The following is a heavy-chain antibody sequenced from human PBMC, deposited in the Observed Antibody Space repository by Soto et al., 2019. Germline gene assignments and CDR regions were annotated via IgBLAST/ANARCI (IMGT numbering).Heavy chain of an antibody. Sequence: ASVKVSFKASGYTFNRYGISWVRQAPGQGLEWMGWISAYNGNTNYAQKLQGRVTMTTDTSTSTAYMELRSLRSDDTAVYYGAREGYYGSGRADYWAQRTLVTVAS. CDR3: AREGYYGSGRADY. J-gene: IGHJ4*02. V-gene: IGHV1-18*01. CDR2: ISAYNGNT. D-gene: IGHD3-10*01. CDR1: GYTFNRYG.